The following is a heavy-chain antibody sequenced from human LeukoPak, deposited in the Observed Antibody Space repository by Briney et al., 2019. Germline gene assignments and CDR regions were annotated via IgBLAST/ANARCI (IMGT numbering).Heavy chain of an antibody. CDR1: GFSFGSYA. CDR3: GSGPVGTTVP. V-gene: IGHV3-23*01. J-gene: IGHJ5*02. CDR2: ISGSGSHA. Sequence: GGSLRLSCAASGFSFGSYAMGWTRQAPGQGLEWVSAISGSGSHANYAESVKGRFTISRDNSKNTLYLQMHSLIAADTAVHYCGSGPVGTTVPWGQGTLVTVSS. D-gene: IGHD1-1*01.